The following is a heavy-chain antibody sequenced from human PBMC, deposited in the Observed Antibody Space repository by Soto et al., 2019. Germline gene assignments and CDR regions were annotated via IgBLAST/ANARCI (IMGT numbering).Heavy chain of an antibody. CDR2: IYYSGST. CDR3: ARVPTYYDFWSGYHSYYYFDY. Sequence: PSETLSLTCTVSGGSISSGGYYWSWIRQHPGKGLEWIGYIYYSGSTYYNPSLKSRVTISVDTSKNQFSLKLSSVTAADTAVYYCARVPTYYDFWSGYHSYYYFDYWGQGTLVTVSS. J-gene: IGHJ4*02. CDR1: GGSISSGGYY. D-gene: IGHD3-3*01. V-gene: IGHV4-31*03.